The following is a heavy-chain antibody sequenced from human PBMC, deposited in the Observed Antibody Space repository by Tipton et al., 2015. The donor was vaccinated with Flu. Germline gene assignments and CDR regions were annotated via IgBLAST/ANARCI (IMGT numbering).Heavy chain of an antibody. CDR3: ARRTFSNYVSEPKNWFDF. CDR2: ICPGSP. D-gene: IGHD4-11*01. CDR1: GGSFSGYY. Sequence: TLSLTCAVNGGSFSGYYWSWIRQPPGKGLEWIGNICPGSPYYNPSLRSRVTMSVARSNDQFSLRLTSVTAADTAVYFCARRTFSNYVSEPKNWFDFWGQGTLVTVSS. V-gene: IGHV4-34*01. J-gene: IGHJ5*01.